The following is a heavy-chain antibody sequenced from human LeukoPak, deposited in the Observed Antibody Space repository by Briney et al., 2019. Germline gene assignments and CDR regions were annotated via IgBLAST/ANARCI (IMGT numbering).Heavy chain of an antibody. V-gene: IGHV1-18*01. CDR1: GYTFTSYG. CDR3: VRDRTAMSVKRDFDP. CDR2: ISAYNGDT. Sequence: GASVKVSCKASGYTFTSYGISWVRQAPGQGLEWMGWISAYNGDTGYAQKFQGRLTMTTDTSTSTAYMELRSLRSDDTAMYYCVRDRTAMSVKRDFDPWGQGTLVTVSS. J-gene: IGHJ5*02. D-gene: IGHD5-18*01.